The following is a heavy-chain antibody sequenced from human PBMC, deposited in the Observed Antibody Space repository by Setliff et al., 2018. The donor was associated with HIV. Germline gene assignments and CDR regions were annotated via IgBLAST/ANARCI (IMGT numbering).Heavy chain of an antibody. J-gene: IGHJ4*02. V-gene: IGHV3-74*01. Sequence: PGGSLRLSCAASGLTFSNYWMHWVRQAPGKGLEWVSRIDSDGSDTNYADSVRGRFTISRDNAKNTVYLQLTSLRAEDTAVYYCARGLGSEFDYWGQGTLVTVSS. CDR2: IDSDGSDT. CDR1: GLTFSNYW. CDR3: ARGLGSEFDY. D-gene: IGHD2-15*01.